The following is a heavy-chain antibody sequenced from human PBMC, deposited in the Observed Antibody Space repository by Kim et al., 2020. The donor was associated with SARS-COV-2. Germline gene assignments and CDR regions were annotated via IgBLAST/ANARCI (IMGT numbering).Heavy chain of an antibody. CDR2: IDPSDSYT. D-gene: IGHD6-13*01. J-gene: IGHJ3*02. Sequence: GESLKISCKGSGYSFTSYWISWVRQMPGKGLEWMGRIDPSDSYTNYSPSFQGHVTISADKSISTAYLQWSSLKASDTAMYYCARQIYSSSWYSDAFDIWGQGTMVTVSS. CDR3: ARQIYSSSWYSDAFDI. V-gene: IGHV5-10-1*01. CDR1: GYSFTSYW.